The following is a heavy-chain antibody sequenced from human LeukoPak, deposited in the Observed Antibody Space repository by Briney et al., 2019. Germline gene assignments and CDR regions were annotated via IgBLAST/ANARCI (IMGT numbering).Heavy chain of an antibody. D-gene: IGHD6-19*01. Sequence: PGGSLRLSCAASGFTVSSNYMSWVRQAPGKGLESVSVIYSGGSTYYADSVKGRFTISRDNSKNTLYLQMNSLRAEDTAVYYCARFSSSGWADAFDIWGQGTMVTVSS. CDR1: GFTVSSNY. CDR2: IYSGGST. V-gene: IGHV3-66*01. CDR3: ARFSSSGWADAFDI. J-gene: IGHJ3*02.